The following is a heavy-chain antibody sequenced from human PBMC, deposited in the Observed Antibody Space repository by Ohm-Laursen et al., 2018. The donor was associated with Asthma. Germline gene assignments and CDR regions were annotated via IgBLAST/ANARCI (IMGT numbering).Heavy chain of an antibody. CDR3: ARAVDSYTPSGY. V-gene: IGHV3-30*03. Sequence: SLRLSCAASGFTFSSYGMHWVRQAPGKGLEWVVVISYDGSNKYYADSVKGRFTISRDNSKNTLYLQMNSLRAEDTAVYYCARAVDSYTPSGYWGQGTLVTVSS. CDR2: ISYDGSNK. CDR1: GFTFSSYG. J-gene: IGHJ4*02. D-gene: IGHD2-2*02.